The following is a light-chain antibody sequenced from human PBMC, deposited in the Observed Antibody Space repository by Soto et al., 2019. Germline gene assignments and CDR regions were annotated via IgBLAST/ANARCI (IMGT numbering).Light chain of an antibody. V-gene: IGKV4-1*01. CDR2: WAS. Sequence: DVVLTQSPDSLAVSLGERATINCKSSQSVLYSSNNMNYLAWYQQKAGQPPKLLIYWASTRESGVPDRFGGSGSGTEFTLTISILQDEDVAVYYCQQSYSTPWTFGQGTKVEIK. CDR1: QSVLYSSNNMNY. CDR3: QQSYSTPWT. J-gene: IGKJ1*01.